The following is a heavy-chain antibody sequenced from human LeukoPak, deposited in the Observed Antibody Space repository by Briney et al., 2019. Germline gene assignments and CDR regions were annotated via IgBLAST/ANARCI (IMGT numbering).Heavy chain of an antibody. CDR3: ARESHVDTAMVKAGYYFDY. J-gene: IGHJ4*02. Sequence: GGSLRLSCAASGFTFSSYAMHWVRQAPGKGLEYVSAISSNGGSTYYANSVKGRFTTSRDNSKNTLYLQMGSLRAEDMAVYYCARESHVDTAMVKAGYYFDYWGQGTLVTVSS. CDR1: GFTFSSYA. V-gene: IGHV3-64*01. CDR2: ISSNGGST. D-gene: IGHD5-18*01.